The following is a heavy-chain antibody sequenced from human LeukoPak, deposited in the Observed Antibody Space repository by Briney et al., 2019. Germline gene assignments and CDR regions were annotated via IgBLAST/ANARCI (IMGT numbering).Heavy chain of an antibody. CDR1: GFTFSSYA. J-gene: IGHJ5*02. D-gene: IGHD2-15*01. CDR3: ARTATPGFIVVVVAATPGGNWFDP. V-gene: IGHV3-30*04. CDR2: ISYDGSNK. Sequence: GRSLRLSCAASGFTFSSYAMHWVRQAPGKGLEWVAVISYDGSNKYYADSVKGRFTISRDNAKNSLYLQMNSLRAEDTAVYYCARTATPGFIVVVVAATPGGNWFDPWGQGTLVTVSS.